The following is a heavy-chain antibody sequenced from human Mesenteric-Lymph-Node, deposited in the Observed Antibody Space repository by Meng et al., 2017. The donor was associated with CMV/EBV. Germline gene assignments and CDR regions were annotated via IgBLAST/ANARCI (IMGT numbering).Heavy chain of an antibody. CDR2: INPNTGGT. J-gene: IGHJ4*02. V-gene: IGHV1-2*02. Sequence: ASVKVSCKTSGYTFIGYHMHWVRQAPGQRLEWMGWINPNTGGTNYAQKFQGRVTMTRDTSISTAYMELSRLRSDDTAVYYCARDVSGSSGYGHWGQGTLVTVSS. D-gene: IGHD3-22*01. CDR3: ARDVSGSSGYGH. CDR1: GYTFIGYH.